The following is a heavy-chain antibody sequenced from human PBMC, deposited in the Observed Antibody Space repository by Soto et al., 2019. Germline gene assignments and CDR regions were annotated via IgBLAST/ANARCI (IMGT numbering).Heavy chain of an antibody. Sequence: ASVKVSCKTSGYTFTSYGVSWVRQAPGQGLEWVGWISGYNGNTNYAQKLQGRVTMTTDTSTATAYMELRGLRPDDTAIYYCARGYFDYWGQGTLVTVSS. CDR1: GYTFTSYG. J-gene: IGHJ4*02. CDR3: ARGYFDY. V-gene: IGHV1-18*04. CDR2: ISGYNGNT.